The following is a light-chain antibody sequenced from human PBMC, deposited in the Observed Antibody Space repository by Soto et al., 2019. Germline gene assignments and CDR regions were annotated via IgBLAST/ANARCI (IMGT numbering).Light chain of an antibody. CDR2: GAS. J-gene: IGKJ3*01. Sequence: EIVLTQSPGTLSLSPGERATLPCTTSQSVGSALAWYQQKPGQAPRLLIYGASGRAPGIPDRFSGSGWGTDFTLTISRLEPEDFAVYDCQHYGSSPFTFGPGTKVD. V-gene: IGKV3-20*01. CDR1: QSVGSA. CDR3: QHYGSSPFT.